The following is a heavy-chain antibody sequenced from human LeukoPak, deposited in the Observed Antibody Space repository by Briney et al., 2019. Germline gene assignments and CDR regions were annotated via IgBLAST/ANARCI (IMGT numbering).Heavy chain of an antibody. V-gene: IGHV3-23*01. Sequence: GGSLRLSCAASGFTFSTYAMSWVRQAPGKGLEWVSVVSGSGSSTYYADSVKGRFTISRDNSKSTLFLQMNSLRAEDTAIYYCAKGYYGDYLSFDYWGQGTLVTVSS. CDR1: GFTFSTYA. J-gene: IGHJ4*02. CDR3: AKGYYGDYLSFDY. D-gene: IGHD4-17*01. CDR2: VSGSGSST.